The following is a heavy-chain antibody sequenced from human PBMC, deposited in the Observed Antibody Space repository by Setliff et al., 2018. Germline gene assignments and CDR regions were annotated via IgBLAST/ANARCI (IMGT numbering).Heavy chain of an antibody. CDR2: IYYSGST. V-gene: IGHV4-59*01. Sequence: PSETLSLTCTVSGGSISSYYWSWIRQPPGKGLEWIGYIYYSGSTNYNPSLKSRVTISVDTSKNQFSLKLSSVTAADTAVYYCARGYDSSGYWSYYYYGMDVWGQGTTVTVSS. CDR1: GGSISSYY. J-gene: IGHJ6*02. CDR3: ARGYDSSGYWSYYYYGMDV. D-gene: IGHD3-22*01.